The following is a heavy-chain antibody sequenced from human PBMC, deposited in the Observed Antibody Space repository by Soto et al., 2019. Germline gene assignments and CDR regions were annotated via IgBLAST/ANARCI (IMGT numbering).Heavy chain of an antibody. Sequence: QVQLVQAGAAVKKPRPSVKVSCKASRCTFSSYAISWVRQAPGQGLEWLGGLIPIFGTANYAQKFQGRVTMTAGETTSTASMELSSLRSEDTAVYYCARTYDYYSRGYYVDGYFDYWGQGTMVTVSS. CDR1: RCTFSSYA. D-gene: IGHD3-22*01. CDR2: LIPIFGTA. J-gene: IGHJ4*02. CDR3: ARTYDYYSRGYYVDGYFDY. V-gene: IGHV1-69*01.